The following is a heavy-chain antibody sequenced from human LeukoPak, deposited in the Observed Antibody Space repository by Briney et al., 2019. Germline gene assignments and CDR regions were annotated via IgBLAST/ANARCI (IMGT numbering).Heavy chain of an antibody. Sequence: PGGSLRLSCAASGFTFSSYSMNWVRQAPGKGLECVSSISSSSSYIYYADSVKGRFTISRDNAKNSLYLQMNSLRAEDTAVYYCARDLSSSWYPGWFDPWGQGTLVTVSS. CDR1: GFTFSSYS. D-gene: IGHD6-13*01. J-gene: IGHJ5*02. CDR3: ARDLSSSWYPGWFDP. CDR2: ISSSSSYI. V-gene: IGHV3-21*01.